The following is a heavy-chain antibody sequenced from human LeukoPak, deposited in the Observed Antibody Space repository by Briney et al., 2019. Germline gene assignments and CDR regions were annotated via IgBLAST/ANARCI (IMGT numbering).Heavy chain of an antibody. D-gene: IGHD2-15*01. Sequence: SSETLSLTCSVSGASISSNSFYWGWIRQPPGKGLEWLGTTFHSGSTFYNPSLKSRVTISADTAKNQFSLKLTSVTAADTALYYCARAFHCHSGTCYDGGEAFDFWGKGIMVTVSS. CDR2: TFHSGST. J-gene: IGHJ3*01. V-gene: IGHV4-39*07. CDR1: GASISSNSFY. CDR3: ARAFHCHSGTCYDGGEAFDF.